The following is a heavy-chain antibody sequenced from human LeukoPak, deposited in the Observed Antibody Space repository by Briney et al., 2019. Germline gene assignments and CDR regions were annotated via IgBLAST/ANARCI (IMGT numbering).Heavy chain of an antibody. J-gene: IGHJ4*02. V-gene: IGHV4-34*01. CDR3: ARGAWATQLGS. CDR2: IYESGTA. Sequence: PETLSLTCAVYGESLTSYYWSWVPPPPGEGLEWRGEIYESGTAAYNPSLTRRVTISKVPSTQQFSLSLRSVTAPDTPVYYCARGAWATQLGSWGLGTPVIVSS. CDR1: GESLTSYY. D-gene: IGHD5-12*01.